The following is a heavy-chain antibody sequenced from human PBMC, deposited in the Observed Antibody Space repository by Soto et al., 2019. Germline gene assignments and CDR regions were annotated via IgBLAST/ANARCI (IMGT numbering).Heavy chain of an antibody. Sequence: PSETLSLTCAVYGGSFSGYYWSWIRQPPGKGLEWIGEINHSGSTNYNPSLKSRVTISVDTSKNQFSLKLSSVTAADTAVYYCASTDYDILGFDYWGQGTLVTVSS. V-gene: IGHV4-34*01. CDR3: ASTDYDILGFDY. CDR2: INHSGST. CDR1: GGSFSGYY. J-gene: IGHJ4*02. D-gene: IGHD3-9*01.